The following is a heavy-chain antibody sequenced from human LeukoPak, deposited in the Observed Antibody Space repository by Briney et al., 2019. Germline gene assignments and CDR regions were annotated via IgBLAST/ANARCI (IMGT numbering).Heavy chain of an antibody. CDR3: ARGSETNWNLFAY. Sequence: PGGPREISGQRPGSTFTTYWRAGARRLPGKGLEGIGLIYPCDSDTRYSPSFQAQVTISVDKSISTAYLQWRSLKASDTAMYYCARGSETNWNLFAYWGQGTLVTVSS. V-gene: IGHV5-51*01. D-gene: IGHD1-20*01. CDR2: IYPCDSDT. CDR1: GSTFTTYW. J-gene: IGHJ4*02.